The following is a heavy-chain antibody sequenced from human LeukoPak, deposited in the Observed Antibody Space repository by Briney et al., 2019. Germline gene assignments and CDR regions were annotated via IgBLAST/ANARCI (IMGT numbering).Heavy chain of an antibody. V-gene: IGHV4-61*02. Sequence: SEALSLTCTVSGGSISSGSYDLSWIRQPAGKGLDWIGRVYTSGSTNYNPSLKSRVTILVDTSKNQFSLKLTSVTAADTAVYYCARGTGNAFDIWGQGTMVTVSS. D-gene: IGHD1-14*01. CDR3: ARGTGNAFDI. CDR1: GGSISSGSYD. J-gene: IGHJ3*02. CDR2: VYTSGST.